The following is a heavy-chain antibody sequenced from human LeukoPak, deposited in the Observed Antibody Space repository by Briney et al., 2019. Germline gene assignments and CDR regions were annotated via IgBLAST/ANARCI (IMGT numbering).Heavy chain of an antibody. D-gene: IGHD6-19*01. CDR1: GGSFSGYY. Sequence: PSETLSLTCAVYGGSFSGYYWSWIRQPPGKGLEWIGEINHSGSTNYNPSLKSRVTISVDTSKNQFSLKLSSVTAADTAVYYCARGHSSDLPTAHYYYYYYMDVWGKGTTVTVSS. CDR2: INHSGST. CDR3: ARGHSSDLPTAHYYYYYYMDV. V-gene: IGHV4-34*01. J-gene: IGHJ6*03.